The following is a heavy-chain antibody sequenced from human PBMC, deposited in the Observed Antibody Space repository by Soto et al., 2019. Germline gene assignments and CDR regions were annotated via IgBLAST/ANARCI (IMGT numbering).Heavy chain of an antibody. J-gene: IGHJ4*02. CDR2: IVVGSGNT. D-gene: IGHD1-26*01. CDR3: AAPYSGSAADEYYFDY. CDR1: GFTFTSSA. V-gene: IGHV1-58*01. Sequence: GASVKVSCKASGFTFTSSAVQWVRQARGQRLEWIGWIVVGSGNTNYAQKFQERVTITRDMSTSTAYMELSSLRSEDTAVYYCAAPYSGSAADEYYFDYWGQGTLVTVSS.